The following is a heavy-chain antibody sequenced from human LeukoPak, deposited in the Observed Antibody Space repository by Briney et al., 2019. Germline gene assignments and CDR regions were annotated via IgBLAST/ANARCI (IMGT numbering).Heavy chain of an antibody. D-gene: IGHD2-15*01. V-gene: IGHV3-7*01. Sequence: GGSLRLSCAASGFTFSSYWMSWVRQAPGKGLEWVANIKQDGSEKYYVDSVKGRFTISRDNAKNSLYLQMNSLRAEDTAVYYCARDVYCSGGICYRFVYWGQGTLVTVSS. J-gene: IGHJ4*02. CDR1: GFTFSSYW. CDR3: ARDVYCSGGICYRFVY. CDR2: IKQDGSEK.